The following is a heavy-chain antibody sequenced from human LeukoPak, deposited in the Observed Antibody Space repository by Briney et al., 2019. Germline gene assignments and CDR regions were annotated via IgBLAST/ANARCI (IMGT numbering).Heavy chain of an antibody. CDR3: AIPLGRGRHNWFDP. CDR2: INSDGSSP. D-gene: IGHD5-24*01. V-gene: IGHV3-74*01. J-gene: IGHJ5*02. Sequence: GGSLRLSCAASGFTFSSYWMHWVGHGPGKGVGWVSRINSDGSSPSSADSLNGRFTISTDNAKTTLYLQINSLRAEDTAVYYCAIPLGRGRHNWFDPWGQGTLVTVSS. CDR1: GFTFSSYW.